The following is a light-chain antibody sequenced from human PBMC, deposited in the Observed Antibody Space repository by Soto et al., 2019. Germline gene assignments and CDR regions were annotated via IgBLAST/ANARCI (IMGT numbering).Light chain of an antibody. CDR1: QDIGGR. CDR2: DAS. V-gene: IGKV1-5*01. Sequence: DIQMTQSPSSVSASVVYIIPITFLSSQDIGGRLAWYQNRPGKAPKLLIFDASTLQTGVPYRFSGSGFGTEFTLTITGLQPADFPTYYCQKNNDYSAVNFGKGP. CDR3: QKNNDYSAVN. J-gene: IGKJ2*01.